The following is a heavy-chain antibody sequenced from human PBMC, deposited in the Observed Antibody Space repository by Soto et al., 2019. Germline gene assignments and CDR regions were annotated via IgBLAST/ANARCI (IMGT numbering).Heavy chain of an antibody. J-gene: IGHJ6*02. CDR1: GFTFSSYS. D-gene: IGHD1-1*01. Sequence: EVQLVESGGGLVKPGGSLRLSCAASGFTFSSYSMNWVRQAPGKGLEWVSSISSSSSYIYYADSVQGRFTISRDNAKNSLYLQMNSLRAEDTAVYYCARLITTGTTVGYYYGMDVWGQGTTVTVSS. CDR3: ARLITTGTTVGYYYGMDV. V-gene: IGHV3-21*01. CDR2: ISSSSSYI.